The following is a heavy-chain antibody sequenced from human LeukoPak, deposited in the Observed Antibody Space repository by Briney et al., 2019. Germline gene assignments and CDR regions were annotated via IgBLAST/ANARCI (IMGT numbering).Heavy chain of an antibody. CDR2: ISGSGDTI. Sequence: PGGSLRLSCAASGFTFSAYEMNWVRQARGKGLEWLSYISGSGDTIYYAESVKGRFTISRDNAKNSLYLQMSSLRAEDTAVYYCVSAYGGLLDSWGQGTLVTVSS. CDR1: GFTFSAYE. V-gene: IGHV3-48*03. J-gene: IGHJ4*02. CDR3: VSAYGGLLDS. D-gene: IGHD3-10*01.